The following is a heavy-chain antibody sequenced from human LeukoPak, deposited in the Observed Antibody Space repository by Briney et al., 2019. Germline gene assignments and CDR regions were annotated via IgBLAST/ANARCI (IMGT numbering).Heavy chain of an antibody. V-gene: IGHV1-18*01. D-gene: IGHD3-22*01. CDR3: ARDYYEGRGYWHDTFYI. CDR1: VYPVTTYG. J-gene: IGHJ3*02. Sequence: SVKLSCKASVYPVTTYGISWVRQAPGQGLEWMGWGRTSNGDTNYEQKLRGRVTMTADTSTSTIYMELRSLSSDDTALYYCARDYYEGRGYWHDTFYIWGQGTMVTVSS. CDR2: GRTSNGDT.